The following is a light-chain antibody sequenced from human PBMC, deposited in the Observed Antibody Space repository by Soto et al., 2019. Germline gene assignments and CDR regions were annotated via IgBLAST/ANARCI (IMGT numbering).Light chain of an antibody. CDR1: QSVSSSF. CDR2: GAS. V-gene: IGKV3-20*01. CDR3: HQYGSSPAT. J-gene: IGKJ1*01. Sequence: EIVLTQPPGTLSLSPGERATLSCRASQSVSSSFLAWYQQKPGQAPRLLIYGASSRATGIPDRFSGSGSGTDFTLTISRLEPEDFAVYYCHQYGSSPATFGQGTKVEIK.